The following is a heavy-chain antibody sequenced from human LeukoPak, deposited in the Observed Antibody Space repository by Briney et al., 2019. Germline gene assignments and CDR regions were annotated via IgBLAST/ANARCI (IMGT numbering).Heavy chain of an antibody. CDR2: ISYDGSNK. Sequence: PGGSLRLSCAASGFTFSSHGMHWVRQAPGKGLEWVAVISYDGSNKYYADSVKGRFTISRDNSKNTLYLQMNSLRAEDTAVYYCAKDQDDYGDYGGGDYWGQGTLVTVSS. CDR3: AKDQDDYGDYGGGDY. D-gene: IGHD4-17*01. J-gene: IGHJ4*02. CDR1: GFTFSSHG. V-gene: IGHV3-30*18.